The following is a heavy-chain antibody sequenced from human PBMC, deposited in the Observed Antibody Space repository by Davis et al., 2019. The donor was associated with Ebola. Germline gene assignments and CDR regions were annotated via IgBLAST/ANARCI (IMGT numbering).Heavy chain of an antibody. CDR3: TSSYASSSGDY. CDR2: IRSKANSYAT. Sequence: GESLKISCAASGSTFSGSAMHWVRQASGKGLEWVGRIRSKANSYATAYAASVKGRFTISRDDSKNTAYLQMNSLKTEDTAVYYCTSSYASSSGDYWGQGTLVTVSS. J-gene: IGHJ4*02. D-gene: IGHD6-6*01. CDR1: GSTFSGSA. V-gene: IGHV3-73*01.